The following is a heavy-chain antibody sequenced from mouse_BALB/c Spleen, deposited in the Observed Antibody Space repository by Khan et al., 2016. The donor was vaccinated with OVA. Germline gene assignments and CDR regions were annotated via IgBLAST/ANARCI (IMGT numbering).Heavy chain of an antibody. V-gene: IGHV1-7*01. J-gene: IGHJ2*01. Sequence: VQLQESGAELAKPGASVKMSCKASGYTFTTYWMHWVKQRPGQGLEWIGYINPTSGFTDYNQKFKDKATLTADKSSSTAYMQLSSLPSDDAAVYYCARDRIDYWGQGTTLTVSS. CDR3: ARDRIDY. CDR2: INPTSGFT. CDR1: GYTFTTYW.